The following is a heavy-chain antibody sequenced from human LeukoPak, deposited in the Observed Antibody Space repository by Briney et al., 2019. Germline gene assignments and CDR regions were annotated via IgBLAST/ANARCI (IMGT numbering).Heavy chain of an antibody. J-gene: IGHJ4*02. CDR3: ARYEQQPETLDY. Sequence: GASVTLSRKSSGYTFTCYDMHWVRQAPAQGLEWMGWSNPNSGGTNDAKKFQARVTITMATSISTAYMELSRLRSDATAVYYCARYEQQPETLDYWGQGTLVTVSS. CDR2: SNPNSGGT. CDR1: GYTFTCYD. D-gene: IGHD6-13*01. V-gene: IGHV1-2*02.